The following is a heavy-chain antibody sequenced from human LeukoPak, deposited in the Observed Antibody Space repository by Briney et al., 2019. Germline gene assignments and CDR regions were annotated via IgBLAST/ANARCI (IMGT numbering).Heavy chain of an antibody. CDR2: IIPIFGTA. CDR3: ARVSAYCGGDCYSAFDY. Sequence: ASVKVSCKASGGTFSSYAISWVRQAPGQGLEWMGGIIPIFGTANYAQKFQGRVTITADESTSTAYTELSSLRSEDTAVYYCARVSAYCGGDCYSAFDYWGQGTLVTVSS. D-gene: IGHD2-21*02. CDR1: GGTFSSYA. V-gene: IGHV1-69*13. J-gene: IGHJ4*02.